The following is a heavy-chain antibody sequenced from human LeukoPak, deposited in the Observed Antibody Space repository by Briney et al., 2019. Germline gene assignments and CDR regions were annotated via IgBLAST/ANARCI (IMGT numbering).Heavy chain of an antibody. J-gene: IGHJ4*02. CDR2: INTNTGNP. Sequence: ASVKVSCKASGYTFTSYGISWVRQAPGQGLEWMGWINTNTGNPTYAQGFTGRFVFSLDTSVSTAYLQISSLKAEDTAVYYCAADTGDHFIHWGQGTLVTVSS. CDR1: GYTFTSYG. V-gene: IGHV7-4-1*02. D-gene: IGHD1-1*01. CDR3: AADTGDHFIH.